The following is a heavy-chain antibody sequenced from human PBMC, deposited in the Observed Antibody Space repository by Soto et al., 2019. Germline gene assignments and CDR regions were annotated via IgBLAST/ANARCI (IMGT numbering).Heavy chain of an antibody. Sequence: QVQLQESGPGLVKPSETLSLTCTVSGGSISSYYWSWIRQPPGKGLEWIGYIYYIGSTNYNPSLKSRVTISVNTSKTQCSLKLSSVPAADTAVYYCARRYGGPLDYWGQGTLVTVSS. D-gene: IGHD4-17*01. CDR3: ARRYGGPLDY. CDR1: GGSISSYY. J-gene: IGHJ4*02. V-gene: IGHV4-59*08. CDR2: IYYIGST.